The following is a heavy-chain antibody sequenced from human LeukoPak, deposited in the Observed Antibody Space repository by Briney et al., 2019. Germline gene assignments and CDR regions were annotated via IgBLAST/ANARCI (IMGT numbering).Heavy chain of an antibody. Sequence: GASVRVSCKASGYPFGTYDIDWVRQASGQGLEWMGWTNANSGKTGYAQNFQGRLSISVNTSTSTAYLVLSSLRSEDTALYYCARGGTVWGKFDAWGQGTLDTVSS. CDR2: TNANSGKT. D-gene: IGHD3-16*01. J-gene: IGHJ5*02. CDR1: GYPFGTYD. V-gene: IGHV1-8*03. CDR3: ARGGTVWGKFDA.